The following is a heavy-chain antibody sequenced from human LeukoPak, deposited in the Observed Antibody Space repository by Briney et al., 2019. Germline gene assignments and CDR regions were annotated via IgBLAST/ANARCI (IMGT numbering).Heavy chain of an antibody. J-gene: IGHJ4*02. CDR3: ARDQGVGSTSWLTIDY. V-gene: IGHV4-30-2*01. CDR1: GGSISSGGYS. D-gene: IGHD2-2*01. Sequence: SETLSLTCAVSGGSISSGGYSWSWIRQPPGKGLEWIGYIYHSGSTYYNPPLKSRVTISVDRSKNQSSLKLSSVTAADTAVYYCARDQGVGSTSWLTIDYWGQGTLVTVSS. CDR2: IYHSGST.